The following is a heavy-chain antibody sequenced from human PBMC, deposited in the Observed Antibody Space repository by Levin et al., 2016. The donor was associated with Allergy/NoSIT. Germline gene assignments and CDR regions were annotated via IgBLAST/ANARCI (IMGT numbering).Heavy chain of an antibody. Sequence: SETLSLTCTVSGGPISTYYWTWIRQPPGKGLEWIGHVYHSGSTVYNPSLMSRVTISVDTSKTQFSLKLSSVTAADTAVYYCASRTYYFNSGTSTDSWGQGTLVTVSS. D-gene: IGHD3-10*01. J-gene: IGHJ4*02. CDR3: ASRTYYFNSGTSTDS. V-gene: IGHV4-59*01. CDR2: VYHSGST. CDR1: GGPISTYY.